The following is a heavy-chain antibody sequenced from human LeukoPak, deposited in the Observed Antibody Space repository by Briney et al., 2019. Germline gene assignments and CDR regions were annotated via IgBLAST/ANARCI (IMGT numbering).Heavy chain of an antibody. CDR3: AKESMAVTYGVWTYYFDS. V-gene: IGHV3-30*02. Sequence: WGSLSLSCAASGCTISSYSWHWVRQAPGKGLEWMRLIRYDGTYKYYADSVKGRFTISRDNSKPTLYLQMNSLRAEDTAVYYCAKESMAVTYGVWTYYFDSWGQGTLVTGSS. CDR1: GCTISSYS. CDR2: IRYDGTYK. D-gene: IGHD2-21*02. J-gene: IGHJ4*02.